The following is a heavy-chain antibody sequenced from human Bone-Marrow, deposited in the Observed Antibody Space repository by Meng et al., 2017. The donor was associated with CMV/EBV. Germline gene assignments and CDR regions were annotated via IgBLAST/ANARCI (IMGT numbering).Heavy chain of an antibody. CDR1: GFTVSSSY. J-gene: IGHJ4*02. CDR2: IYSAGTT. CDR3: ARRLYGSGTLDY. Sequence: GSLKISCAASGFTVSSSYLSWVRQAPGKGLEWVSVIYSAGTTHYADSVKGRFTISRDHSKNTMYLQMNSLRAEDTAVYYCARRLYGSGTLDYWGQGTLVTVSS. D-gene: IGHD3-10*01. V-gene: IGHV3-53*01.